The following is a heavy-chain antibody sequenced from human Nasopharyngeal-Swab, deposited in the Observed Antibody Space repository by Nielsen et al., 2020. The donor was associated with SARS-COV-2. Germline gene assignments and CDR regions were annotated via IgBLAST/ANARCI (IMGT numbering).Heavy chain of an antibody. Sequence: SETLSLTCTVSAGSVNTYYWSWIRQPPGKGLEWIGYIYYSGTTNHNPSFKSRVTISIDTSKNQFSLKLTSVTAADTAVYYCARLVAGNLDYWGQGALVTVSS. CDR3: ARLVAGNLDY. CDR1: AGSVNTYY. V-gene: IGHV4-59*08. J-gene: IGHJ4*02. CDR2: IYYSGTT. D-gene: IGHD6-19*01.